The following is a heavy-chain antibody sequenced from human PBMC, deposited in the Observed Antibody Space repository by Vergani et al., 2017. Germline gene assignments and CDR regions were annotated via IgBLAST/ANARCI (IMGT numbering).Heavy chain of an antibody. Sequence: VQLVESGGGVVQPGGSLTLSCAASGFVFRDFGMHWVRQAPGKGLAWIGRIRSKNDGGTADYAAPLKGRFTISRDDSKDSAFLLVNNLKTEDTAVYFCYTDYHDYWGQGTLVTVSS. V-gene: IGHV3-15*01. J-gene: IGHJ4*02. CDR3: YTDYHDY. D-gene: IGHD2-2*02. CDR2: IRSKNDGGTA. CDR1: GFVFRDFG.